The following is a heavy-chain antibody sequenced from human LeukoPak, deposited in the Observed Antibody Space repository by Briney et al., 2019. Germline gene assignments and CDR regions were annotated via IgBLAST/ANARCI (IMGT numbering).Heavy chain of an antibody. D-gene: IGHD6-13*01. Sequence: GGSLRLSCAASGFSFNDYGINWVRRAPGKGLEWLSHTNSNGAVISYADSVKGRFTISRDNSKNTLFLQMNSLRAEDTAVYYCARGGYSSSWYHFDYWGQGTLVTVSS. CDR3: ARGGYSSSWYHFDY. CDR1: GFSFNDYG. J-gene: IGHJ4*02. V-gene: IGHV3-48*01. CDR2: TNSNGAVI.